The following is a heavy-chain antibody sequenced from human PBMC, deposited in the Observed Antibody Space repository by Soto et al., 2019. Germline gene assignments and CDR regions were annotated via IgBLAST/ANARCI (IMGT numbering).Heavy chain of an antibody. D-gene: IGHD3-3*01. J-gene: IGHJ4*02. CDR1: GGSFSGYY. CDR3: ARGRGIFGEVTPFDY. Sequence: PSETLSLTCAVYGGSFSGYYWSWIRQPPGKGLEWIGEINDSGSTKYNPPLKSRATISVETSKNQFSLKMSYVTAADTAVYYCARGRGIFGEVTPFDYSGPGALLTVYS. V-gene: IGHV4-34*01. CDR2: INDSGST.